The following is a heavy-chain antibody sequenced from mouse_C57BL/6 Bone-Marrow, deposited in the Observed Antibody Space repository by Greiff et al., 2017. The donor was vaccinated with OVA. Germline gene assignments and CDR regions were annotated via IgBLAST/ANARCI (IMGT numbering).Heavy chain of an antibody. CDR2: INPYNGGT. J-gene: IGHJ2*01. D-gene: IGHD1-1*01. CDR1: GYTFTDYY. Sequence: EVQLQQSGPVLVKPGASVKMSCKASGYTFTDYYMNWVKQSHGKSLEWIGVINPYNGGTSYNQKFKGKATLTVDKSSSTAYMELNSLTSEDSAVYSCARGNYYGSSYNYWGQGTTLTVSS. CDR3: ARGNYYGSSYNY. V-gene: IGHV1-19*01.